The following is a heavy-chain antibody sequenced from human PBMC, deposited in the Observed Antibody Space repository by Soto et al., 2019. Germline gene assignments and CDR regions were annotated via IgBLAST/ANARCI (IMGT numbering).Heavy chain of an antibody. J-gene: IGHJ5*02. D-gene: IGHD1-1*01. V-gene: IGHV3-23*01. Sequence: EVQLLESGGGLVQPGGSLRLSCAASGFTFSNYAMTWVRQDPGKGLECVSTINTSGGNTQYADSVKGRCSFSKDNSKTTLSLQMSSLRAEDTAVYYCTKEWKHASWGQGTLVTVSS. CDR1: GFTFSNYA. CDR3: TKEWKHAS. CDR2: INTSGGNT.